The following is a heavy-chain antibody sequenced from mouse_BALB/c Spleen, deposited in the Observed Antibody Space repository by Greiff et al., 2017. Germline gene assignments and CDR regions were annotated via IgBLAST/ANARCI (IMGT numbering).Heavy chain of an antibody. V-gene: IGHV3-2*02. CDR1: GYSITSDYA. Sequence: DVQLQESGPGLVKPSQSLSLTCTVTGYSITSDYAWNWIRQFPGNKLEWMGYISYSGSTSYNPSLKSRISITRDTSKNQFFLQLNSVTTEDTATYYCARELRGAMDYWGQGTSVTVSS. D-gene: IGHD1-1*01. CDR3: ARELRGAMDY. J-gene: IGHJ4*01. CDR2: ISYSGST.